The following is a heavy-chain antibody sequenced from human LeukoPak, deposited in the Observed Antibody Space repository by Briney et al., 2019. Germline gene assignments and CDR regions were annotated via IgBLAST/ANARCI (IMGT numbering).Heavy chain of an antibody. Sequence: GRSLRLSCAASGFTFDDYAMHWVREAPGKGLEWVSGISWNSGSIGYADSVKGGFTISGDNSKNTLYLQMNSLRAEDTSIYFCAKALEQETVIALDSWGQGTLVTVSS. J-gene: IGHJ4*02. D-gene: IGHD6-13*01. CDR1: GFTFDDYA. CDR2: ISWNSGSI. CDR3: AKALEQETVIALDS. V-gene: IGHV3-9*01.